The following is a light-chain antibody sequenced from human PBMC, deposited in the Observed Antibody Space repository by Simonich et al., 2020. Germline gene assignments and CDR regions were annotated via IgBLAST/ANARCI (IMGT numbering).Light chain of an antibody. CDR1: SSDVGGYNY. Sequence: QSALTQPASVSGSPGQSITISCTGTSSDVGGYNYVSWYQQHPGKAPKLMIYYVSKRPSGVSNRFSGSKSGNTASLTISGLQAEDEADYYCSSYTSSSTLVFGGGTKLTGL. CDR3: SSYTSSSTLV. V-gene: IGLV2-14*01. J-gene: IGLJ2*01. CDR2: YVS.